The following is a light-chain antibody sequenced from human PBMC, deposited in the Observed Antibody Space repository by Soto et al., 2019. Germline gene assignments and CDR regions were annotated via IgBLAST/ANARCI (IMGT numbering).Light chain of an antibody. J-gene: IGLJ1*01. CDR3: CSYAGSSTLYV. CDR2: EGS. V-gene: IGLV2-23*01. Sequence: QSALTQPASVSGSPGQSITISCTGTSSDVGSYNLVSWYQQHPGKAPKLIIYEGSKRPSGVSNRFSGSKSGNTASLTISGLQAEDEADYYCCSYAGSSTLYVFGTGTKLT. CDR1: SSDVGSYNL.